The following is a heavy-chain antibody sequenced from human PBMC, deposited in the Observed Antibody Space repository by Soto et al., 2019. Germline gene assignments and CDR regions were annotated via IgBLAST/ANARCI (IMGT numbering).Heavy chain of an antibody. Sequence: QVQLQESGPGLVKPSQTLSLTCTVSGGSISSGDYYWSWIRQPPGKGLEWIGSIYYSGSTYYNPSLKSRVTISGDTSKNQVYVKLSSVTAADTAVYYCARDREQLGRSFEYWGQGTLVNVS. D-gene: IGHD6-6*01. V-gene: IGHV4-30-4*01. CDR3: ARDREQLGRSFEY. CDR2: IYYSGST. CDR1: GGSISSGDYY. J-gene: IGHJ4*02.